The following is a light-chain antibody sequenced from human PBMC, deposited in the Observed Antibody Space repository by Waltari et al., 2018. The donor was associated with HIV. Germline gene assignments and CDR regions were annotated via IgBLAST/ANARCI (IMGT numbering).Light chain of an antibody. J-gene: IGLJ2*01. CDR1: SSDVGGYNY. CDR3: SSYTSSDTVV. V-gene: IGLV2-14*01. Sequence: QSALTQPASVSGSPGQSITISCTGTSSDVGGYNYVSWYQQHPGTAPKLMIYEVSNRPSGVSKRFSGSKSGNTASLTISGLQAEDESNYYCSSYTSSDTVVFGGGTKLTVL. CDR2: EVS.